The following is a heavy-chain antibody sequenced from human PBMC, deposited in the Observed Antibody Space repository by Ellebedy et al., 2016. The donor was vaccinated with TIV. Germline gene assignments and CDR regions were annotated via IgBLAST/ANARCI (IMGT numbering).Heavy chain of an antibody. J-gene: IGHJ4*02. CDR3: ARETSRYSRSWDS. CDR2: MNPNNGNT. V-gene: IGHV1-8*01. CDR1: GYSFTSYD. D-gene: IGHD6-13*01. Sequence: AASVKVSCKASGYSFTSYDINWVRQATGQGPEWMGWMNPNNGNTSFAQKFQGRVTMTRDTSTSTVYMELSSLRSEDSAVYYCARETSRYSRSWDSWGQGTLVTVSS.